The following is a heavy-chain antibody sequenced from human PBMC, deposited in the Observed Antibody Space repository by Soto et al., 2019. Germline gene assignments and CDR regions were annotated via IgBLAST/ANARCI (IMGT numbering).Heavy chain of an antibody. D-gene: IGHD1-26*01. V-gene: IGHV3-21*01. Sequence: EVQLVESGGGLVKPGGSLRLSCAASGYTFSSYSMNWVRQAPGKGLEWVSSISSSSSYIYYADSVKGRFTISRDNAKNSLYLQMNSLRAEDTAVYYCARVKVGANDYWGQGTLVTVSS. CDR3: ARVKVGANDY. CDR2: ISSSSSYI. J-gene: IGHJ4*02. CDR1: GYTFSSYS.